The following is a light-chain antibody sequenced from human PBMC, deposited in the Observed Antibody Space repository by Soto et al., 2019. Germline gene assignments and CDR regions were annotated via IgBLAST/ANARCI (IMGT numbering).Light chain of an antibody. CDR2: GAS. Sequence: EIVLTQSPGTLSLSPGERATLSCRASQSVSSTYLAWYQQKPGQAPRLLIYGASSRATVIPDRFSGSGSGTDFILTISRLEPEDFAMYYCQQYGSSWTFGQGTKVEIK. J-gene: IGKJ1*01. V-gene: IGKV3-20*01. CDR3: QQYGSSWT. CDR1: QSVSSTY.